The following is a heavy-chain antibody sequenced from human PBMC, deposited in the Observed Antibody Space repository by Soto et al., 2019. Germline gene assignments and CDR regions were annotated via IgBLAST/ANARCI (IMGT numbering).Heavy chain of an antibody. CDR3: ARAPVPTRVKSGPLDY. CDR2: ISYDGSNK. CDR1: GFTFSSYA. Sequence: VGSLRLSCAASGFTFSSYAMHWVRQAPGKGLEWVAVISYDGSNKYYADSVKGRFTISRDNSKNTLYLQMNSLRAEDTAVYYCARAPVPTRVKSGPLDYWGQGTLVTVSS. J-gene: IGHJ4*02. D-gene: IGHD6-25*01. V-gene: IGHV3-30-3*01.